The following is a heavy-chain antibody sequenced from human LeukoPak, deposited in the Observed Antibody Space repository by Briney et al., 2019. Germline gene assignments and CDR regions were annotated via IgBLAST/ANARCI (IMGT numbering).Heavy chain of an antibody. V-gene: IGHV4-59*08. CDR3: ARGVVTGENWFDP. CDR1: GGSIRSYY. J-gene: IGHJ5*02. D-gene: IGHD4-23*01. Sequence: SETLSLTCTVSGGSIRSYYWSWIRQSPGKGLQWIGYIYYSGSPNYSPPLKSRVTISVDTSKNQFSLKLSSVTAADTAVYYCARGVVTGENWFDPWGQGTLVTVSS. CDR2: IYYSGSP.